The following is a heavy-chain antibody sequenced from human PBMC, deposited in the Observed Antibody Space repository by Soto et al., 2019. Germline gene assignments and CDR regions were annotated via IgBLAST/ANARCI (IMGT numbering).Heavy chain of an antibody. CDR2: INHSGST. Sequence: PSETLSLTCAVYGGSFSGYYWSWIRQPPGKGLEWIGEINHSGSTNYNPSLKSRVTISVDTSKNQFSLKLSSVTAADTAVYYCARGLSRYHYYYYGMDVWGQGTTVNVSS. D-gene: IGHD1-26*01. CDR3: ARGLSRYHYYYYGMDV. CDR1: GGSFSGYY. J-gene: IGHJ6*02. V-gene: IGHV4-34*01.